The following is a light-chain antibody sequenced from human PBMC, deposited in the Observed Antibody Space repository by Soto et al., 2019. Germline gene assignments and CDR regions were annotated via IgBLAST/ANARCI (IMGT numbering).Light chain of an antibody. J-gene: IGLJ3*02. Sequence: QSVLTQSSSASASLGSSVKLTCTLSSGHSSYIIAWHQQQPGKAPRYLMKLEGSGSYNKGSGVPDRLSDSSSGADRYLTISDLRCVDEADYACETWDCNTLWVFGRGTKLTVL. CDR2: LEGSGSY. CDR1: SGHSSYI. V-gene: IGLV4-60*02. CDR3: ETWDCNTLWV.